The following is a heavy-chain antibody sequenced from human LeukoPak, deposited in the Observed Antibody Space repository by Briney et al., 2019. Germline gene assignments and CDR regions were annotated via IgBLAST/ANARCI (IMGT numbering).Heavy chain of an antibody. J-gene: IGHJ4*02. V-gene: IGHV4-59*01. D-gene: IGHD2-15*01. CDR1: GGSISSYY. CDR2: INDSGST. Sequence: PSETLSLTCSVSGGSISSYYWSWIRQPPGKGLEWLGNINDSGSTNYNPSLKSRVTISLDTSKNQFSLELSSVTAADTAVYYCARGYCSGGSCSRAVQYWGQGTLVTVSS. CDR3: ARGYCSGGSCSRAVQY.